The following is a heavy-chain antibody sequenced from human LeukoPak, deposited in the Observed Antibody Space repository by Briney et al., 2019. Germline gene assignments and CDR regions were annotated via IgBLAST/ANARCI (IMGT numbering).Heavy chain of an antibody. V-gene: IGHV1-18*01. CDR1: GYTFTSYG. CDR2: TSAYNGNT. Sequence: GASVKVSCKASGYTFTSYGISWVRQAPGQGLEWMGWTSAYNGNTHYAQKLQGRVTMTTDTSTSTVYMELRSLRSDDTAVYYCARDPYSGNYGNDYYYYMDVWGKGTTVTISS. J-gene: IGHJ6*03. D-gene: IGHD1-26*01. CDR3: ARDPYSGNYGNDYYYYMDV.